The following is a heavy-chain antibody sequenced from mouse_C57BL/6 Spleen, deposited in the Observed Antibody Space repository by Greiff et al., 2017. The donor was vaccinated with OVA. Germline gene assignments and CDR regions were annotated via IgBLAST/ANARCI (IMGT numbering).Heavy chain of an antibody. CDR3: ARSGWGYAMDY. D-gene: IGHD2-3*01. V-gene: IGHV1-82*01. Sequence: QVQLQQSGPELVKPGASVKISCKASGYAFSSSWMNWVKQRPGKGLEWIGRLYPGDGDTNYNGKFKGKATLTAEKSSSTAYMQLSSLTSEDSAVYFCARSGWGYAMDYWGQGTSVTVSS. J-gene: IGHJ4*01. CDR2: LYPGDGDT. CDR1: GYAFSSSW.